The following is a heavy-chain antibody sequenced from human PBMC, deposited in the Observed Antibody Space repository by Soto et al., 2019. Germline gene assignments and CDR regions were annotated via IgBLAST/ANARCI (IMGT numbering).Heavy chain of an antibody. D-gene: IGHD3-9*01. CDR1: GGSVSSSSYY. Sequence: SETLSLTCTVSGGSVSSSSYYWGWVRQPPGKGLEWIGSVYYSGSTYYNPSLESRVTISVDKSKNQFSLKLRSVTAADTAVYYCARGGLRYFDWLLGYWGQGTLVTVSS. CDR3: ARGGLRYFDWLLGY. J-gene: IGHJ4*02. V-gene: IGHV4-39*01. CDR2: VYYSGST.